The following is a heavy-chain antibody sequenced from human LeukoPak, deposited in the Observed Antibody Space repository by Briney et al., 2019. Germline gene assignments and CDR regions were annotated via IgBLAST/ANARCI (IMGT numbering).Heavy chain of an antibody. CDR1: GGSFSGYY. CDR2: INYSGST. Sequence: SETLSLTCAVYGGSFSGYYWSWIRQPPGKGLEWIGEINYSGSTNYNPSLKSRVTISVDTSKNQFSLKLSSVTAADTAVYYCARDGVAAAGKPYYYYMDVWGKGTTVTVSS. CDR3: ARDGVAAAGKPYYYYMDV. V-gene: IGHV4-34*01. D-gene: IGHD6-13*01. J-gene: IGHJ6*03.